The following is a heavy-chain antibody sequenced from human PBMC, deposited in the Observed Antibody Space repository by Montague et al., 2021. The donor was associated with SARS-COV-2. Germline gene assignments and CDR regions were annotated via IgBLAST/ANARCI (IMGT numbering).Heavy chain of an antibody. CDR3: ARVSLAAAATRSDY. Sequence: CAISGDSVSGNSATWNWIRQSPSRGLEWLGRTYYRSMWKSDYARSLKGRIAINPDTSKNQFSLKLTSVTAADTAVYYCARVSLAAAATRSDYWGQGTLATVSS. CDR2: TYYRSMWKS. J-gene: IGHJ4*02. V-gene: IGHV6-1*01. D-gene: IGHD6-13*01. CDR1: GDSVSGNSAT.